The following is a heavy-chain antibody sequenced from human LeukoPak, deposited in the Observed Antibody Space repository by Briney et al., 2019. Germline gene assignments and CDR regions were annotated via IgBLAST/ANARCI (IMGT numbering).Heavy chain of an antibody. D-gene: IGHD2-2*02. J-gene: IGHJ4*02. V-gene: IGHV3-74*01. CDR2: ISSDGSNT. Sequence: GGSLRLSCAVSGFTFSSGYMHWVRQPPGKGPVWVSRISSDGSNTIYADSVKGRFTISREDARNTLYLQMNSLKDADTAVYYCARYTGGGVYWGQGTLVTVSS. CDR3: ARYTGGGVY. CDR1: GFTFSSGY.